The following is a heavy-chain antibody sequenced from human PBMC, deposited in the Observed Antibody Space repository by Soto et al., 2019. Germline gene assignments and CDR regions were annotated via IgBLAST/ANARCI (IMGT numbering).Heavy chain of an antibody. CDR2: INAGNGNT. Sequence: QVQLVQSGAEVKKPGSSVKVSCKASGYTFTSYAMHWVRQAPGQRLEWMGWINAGNGNTKYSQKFQGRVTITRDTSAGTAYMELSSLRSEDTAVYYCARRYCGGDCYSPGYYYGMDVWGQGTTVTVSS. J-gene: IGHJ6*02. V-gene: IGHV1-3*01. D-gene: IGHD2-21*02. CDR1: GYTFTSYA. CDR3: ARRYCGGDCYSPGYYYGMDV.